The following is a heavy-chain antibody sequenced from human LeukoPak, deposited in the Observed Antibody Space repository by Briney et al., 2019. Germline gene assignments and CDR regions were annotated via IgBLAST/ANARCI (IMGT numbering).Heavy chain of an antibody. D-gene: IGHD3-22*01. V-gene: IGHV4-39*01. J-gene: IGHJ2*01. CDR2: IYYSGST. Sequence: PSETLSLTCTVSGGSISSSSYYWGWIRQPPGKGLEWSGCIYYSGSTYYNPSLKSRVTISVDTSKNQVSLKLSSVTAADTAVYNCARNVVYAYYQIVYFDLWGRGTLVTVSS. CDR3: ARNVVYAYYQIVYFDL. CDR1: GGSISSSSYY.